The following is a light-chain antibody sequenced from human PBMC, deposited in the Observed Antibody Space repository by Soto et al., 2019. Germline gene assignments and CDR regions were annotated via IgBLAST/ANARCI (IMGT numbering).Light chain of an antibody. CDR2: DSY. J-gene: IGLJ1*01. V-gene: IGLV1-51*01. Sequence: SVLSQPPSLSAAPGRTVTISCSGSWSIGRNYVSWYQQFPGAAPKLLIFDSYQRPSGIPERFSASKSGTSASLAISGLQSEDEAVYYCASWDDSLNGYVFGTGTRSPS. CDR1: WSIGRNY. CDR3: ASWDDSLNGYV.